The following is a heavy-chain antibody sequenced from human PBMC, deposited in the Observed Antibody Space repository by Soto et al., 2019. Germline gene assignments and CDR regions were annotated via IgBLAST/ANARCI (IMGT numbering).Heavy chain of an antibody. V-gene: IGHV1-69*13. D-gene: IGHD6-13*01. Sequence: SVKVSCKASGGTFSSYRINWVRQAPGQGLEWMGGIVPIYRTADSAQEFQGRVTITADESARTAYMELRSLKSRDTAVYYCVRDSGAKLSSSWGQGTLVTVSS. CDR3: VRDSGAKLSSS. J-gene: IGHJ4*02. CDR2: IVPIYRTA. CDR1: GGTFSSYR.